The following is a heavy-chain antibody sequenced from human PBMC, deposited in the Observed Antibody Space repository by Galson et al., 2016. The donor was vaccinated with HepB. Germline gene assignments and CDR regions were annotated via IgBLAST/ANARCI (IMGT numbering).Heavy chain of an antibody. J-gene: IGHJ2*01. Sequence: SLRLSCAASGFTFSTYSMNWVRQAPGKGLEWVSFIGITSGYKYYADSLKGRVTISRDNAKNSLYLQMNSLRAEDTAVYYCARPPEGDRRYFDLWGRGTLGTVSS. CDR3: ARPPEGDRRYFDL. V-gene: IGHV3-21*01. CDR2: IGITSGYK. CDR1: GFTFSTYS. D-gene: IGHD3-16*01.